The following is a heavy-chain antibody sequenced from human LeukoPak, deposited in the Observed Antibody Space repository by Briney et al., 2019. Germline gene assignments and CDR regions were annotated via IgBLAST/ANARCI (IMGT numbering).Heavy chain of an antibody. D-gene: IGHD3-16*01. V-gene: IGHV3-23*01. CDR1: RFIFSNYW. CDR2: ISKSGDHT. J-gene: IGHJ6*02. CDR3: ATSWGPDTSAFRWGRDGMDV. Sequence: GGSLRLSCAASRFIFSNYWMSWVRQAPGKGLEWVSAISKSGDHTYYAASAKGRFTIYRDNSKNTQYLQMNSLRAEDTAVYYCATSWGPDTSAFRWGRDGMDVWGQGTTVTVSS.